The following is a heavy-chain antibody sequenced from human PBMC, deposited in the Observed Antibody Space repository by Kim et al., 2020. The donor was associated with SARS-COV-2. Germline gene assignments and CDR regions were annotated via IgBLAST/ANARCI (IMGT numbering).Heavy chain of an antibody. Sequence: GGSLRLSCAASGLTFSSYAMHWVRQAPGKGLEWVAVISYDGSNKYYADSVKGRFTISRDNSKNTLYLQMNSLRAADTAVYYCARPRGGNYYYGMDVWGQG. CDR2: ISYDGSNK. V-gene: IGHV3-30*04. CDR1: GLTFSSYA. J-gene: IGHJ6*02. D-gene: IGHD2-15*01. CDR3: ARPRGGNYYYGMDV.